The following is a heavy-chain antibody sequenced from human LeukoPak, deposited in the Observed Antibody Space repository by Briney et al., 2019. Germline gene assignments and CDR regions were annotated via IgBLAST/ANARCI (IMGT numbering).Heavy chain of an antibody. CDR3: ARDRLWFGEFSDAFDI. CDR1: GFTFDDYA. V-gene: IGHV3-43D*03. J-gene: IGHJ3*02. D-gene: IGHD3-10*01. Sequence: GGSLRLSCSASGFTFDDYAMHWVRQAPGKGLQCVALISWDGGSAYYVDSVKGRFTISRDNSRNSIYLQMNSLRAEDTALYHCARDRLWFGEFSDAFDIWGQGTMVTVSS. CDR2: ISWDGGSA.